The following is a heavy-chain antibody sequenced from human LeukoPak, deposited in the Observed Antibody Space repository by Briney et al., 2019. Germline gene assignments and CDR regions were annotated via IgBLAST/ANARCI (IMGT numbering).Heavy chain of an antibody. CDR1: GFSVSGSY. Sequence: GGSLRLSCTASGFSVSGSYMNWVRQAPGRGLEWVLVIYSSGSDFYAESVKGRFIICRDDSKNTVYLQMNSLRADDTAVYYCATDSHYDFWTGFSQYWGQGTLVTVSS. CDR2: IYSSGSD. CDR3: ATDSHYDFWTGFSQY. V-gene: IGHV3-66*01. J-gene: IGHJ4*02. D-gene: IGHD3/OR15-3a*01.